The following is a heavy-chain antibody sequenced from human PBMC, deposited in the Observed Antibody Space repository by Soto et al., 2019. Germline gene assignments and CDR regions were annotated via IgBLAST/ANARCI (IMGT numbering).Heavy chain of an antibody. CDR1: GFALSSFD. J-gene: IGHJ4*02. CDR3: VRDHSGLKDFDY. D-gene: IGHD1-1*01. V-gene: IGHV3-48*03. Sequence: GGSLRLSCAASGFALSSFDMDWVRQAPGKGLEWVSYINMDGGSIHYAESVKGRFTISRDNGRNSLSLQMDSLRVEDTAVYYCVRDHSGLKDFDYWGQGTLVTVSS. CDR2: INMDGGSI.